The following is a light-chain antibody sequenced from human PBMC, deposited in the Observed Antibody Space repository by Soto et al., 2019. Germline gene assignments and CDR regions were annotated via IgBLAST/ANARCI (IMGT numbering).Light chain of an antibody. CDR2: EVS. CDR1: SSDVGGGYNY. Sequence: QSALTQPPSASGSPGQSVTISCTGTSSDVGGGYNYVSWYQHHPGKVPKLMIYEVSKRPSGVPDRFYGSKSGNTASLTVSGFQAEDEADYFCSSYAGNNNLIFGGGTKLTVL. V-gene: IGLV2-8*01. J-gene: IGLJ2*01. CDR3: SSYAGNNNLI.